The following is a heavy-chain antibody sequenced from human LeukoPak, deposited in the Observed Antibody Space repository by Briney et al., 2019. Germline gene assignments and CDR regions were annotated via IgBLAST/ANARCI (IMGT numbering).Heavy chain of an antibody. Sequence: HTGGSLRLSCAASGFTFSSYEMNWVRQAPGKGLEWVSDINGSGGRTYYADSVKGRFTISRDNLKNTLYLQMNSLRAEDTAVYYCANPPTVTKSRFDSWGQGTLVTVSS. D-gene: IGHD4-17*01. CDR2: INGSGGRT. J-gene: IGHJ5*01. CDR3: ANPPTVTKSRFDS. V-gene: IGHV3-23*01. CDR1: GFTFSSYE.